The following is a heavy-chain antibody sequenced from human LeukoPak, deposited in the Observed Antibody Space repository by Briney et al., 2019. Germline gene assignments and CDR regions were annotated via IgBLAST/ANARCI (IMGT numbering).Heavy chain of an antibody. Sequence: GGSLRLSCAASGFTFSSYWMHWVRQAPGKGLVWVSRINSDGRSTTYADSVKGRFTISRDNAKNSLYLQMNSLRAEDTALYYCAKAYGSLGYSYGLDAFDIWGQGTMVTVSS. D-gene: IGHD5-18*01. V-gene: IGHV3-74*01. CDR2: INSDGRST. CDR1: GFTFSSYW. J-gene: IGHJ3*02. CDR3: AKAYGSLGYSYGLDAFDI.